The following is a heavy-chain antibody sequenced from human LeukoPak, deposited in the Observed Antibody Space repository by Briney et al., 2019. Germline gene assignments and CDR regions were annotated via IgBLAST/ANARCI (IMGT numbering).Heavy chain of an antibody. CDR2: IYSGGST. V-gene: IGHV3-53*01. D-gene: IGHD3-22*01. J-gene: IGHJ4*02. CDR3: AKGSYYYDSTSYSPAPGD. CDR1: GFTVSSNY. Sequence: PGGSLRLSCAASGFTVSSNYMSWVRQAPGKGLEWVSVIYSGGSTYYADSVKGRFTISKDNSKNTLHLQMNSLRAEDTAVYFCAKGSYYYDSTSYSPAPGDWGQGTLVTVSS.